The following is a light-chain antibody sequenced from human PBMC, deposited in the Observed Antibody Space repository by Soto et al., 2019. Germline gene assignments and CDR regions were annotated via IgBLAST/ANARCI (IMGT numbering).Light chain of an antibody. CDR1: SSDVGGYNS. CDR2: EVS. J-gene: IGLJ2*01. Sequence: QSALTQPPSASGSPGQSVTISCTGTSSDVGGYNSVSWYQQHPGKAPKLVIYEVSKRPSGVPDRFSASKSDNTASLTVSGLQAEDEADYYCSSYAGSKNLVFGGGTKVT. V-gene: IGLV2-8*01. CDR3: SSYAGSKNLV.